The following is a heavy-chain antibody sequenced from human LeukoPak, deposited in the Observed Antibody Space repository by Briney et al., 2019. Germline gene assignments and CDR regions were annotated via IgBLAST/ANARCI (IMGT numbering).Heavy chain of an antibody. Sequence: ASVKVSCKVSGYTLTELSMHWVRQAPGKGLEWMGGFDPEDGETIYAQKFQGRVTMTEDTSTDTAYMELSSLRSEDTAVYYCARGLHNNYAFDIWGQGTMVTVSS. CDR1: GYTLTELS. V-gene: IGHV1-24*01. D-gene: IGHD1-1*01. CDR2: FDPEDGET. CDR3: ARGLHNNYAFDI. J-gene: IGHJ3*02.